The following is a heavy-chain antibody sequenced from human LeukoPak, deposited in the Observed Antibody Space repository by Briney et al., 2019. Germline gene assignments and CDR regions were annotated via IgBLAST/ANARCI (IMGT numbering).Heavy chain of an antibody. CDR2: IYDSGNT. V-gene: IGHV4-59*12. CDR1: GGSISGYY. J-gene: IGHJ5*02. D-gene: IGHD3-10*01. CDR3: ARGLLRYYYGSGMRGNWFDP. Sequence: PSETLSLTCTVSGGSISGYYWSWIRQPPGKGLEWIGYIYDSGNTFHNPSLKSRVTISVDTSKNQFSLKLSSVTAADTAVYYCARGLLRYYYGSGMRGNWFDPWGQGTLVTVSS.